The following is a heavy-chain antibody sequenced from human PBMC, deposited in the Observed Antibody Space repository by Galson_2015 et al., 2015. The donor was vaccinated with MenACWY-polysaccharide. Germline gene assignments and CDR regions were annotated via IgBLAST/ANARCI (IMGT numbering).Heavy chain of an antibody. V-gene: IGHV4-59*01. CDR3: AASKGFVWGSLPLPDF. CDR1: GASINSYY. J-gene: IGHJ4*02. D-gene: IGHD3-16*01. CDR2: IFHTGRT. Sequence: ETLSLTCSVSGASINSYYWGWIRQSPGKGLEWIAFIFHTGRTNHNPSLTGRVTISIDTSKSQFSLRLTSVTAADTAVYYCAASKGFVWGSLPLPDFWGQGTLVTVSP.